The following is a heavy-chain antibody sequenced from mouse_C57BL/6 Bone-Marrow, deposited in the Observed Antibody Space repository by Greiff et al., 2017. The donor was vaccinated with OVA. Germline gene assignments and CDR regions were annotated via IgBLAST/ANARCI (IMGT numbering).Heavy chain of an antibody. J-gene: IGHJ3*01. CDR1: GYTFTDYN. CDR2: INPNNGGT. V-gene: IGHV1-18*01. D-gene: IGHD3-1*01. CDR3: ARRAGYAPFAY. Sequence: VQLQQSGPELVKPGASVKIPCKASGYTFTDYNMDWVKQSHGKSLEWIGDINPNNGGTIYNQKFKGKATLTVYKSSSTAYMELRSLTSEDTAVYYCARRAGYAPFAYWGQGTLVTVSA.